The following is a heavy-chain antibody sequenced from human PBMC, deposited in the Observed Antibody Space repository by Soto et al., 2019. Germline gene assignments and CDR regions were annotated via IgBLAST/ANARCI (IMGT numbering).Heavy chain of an antibody. CDR2: IYQSGST. Sequence: QVQLQESGPGLVKPSGTLSLTCAVSGGAISSSKWWSWVRQPPGKGLEWIGEIYQSGSTNYNPSLESRGRMSVDKSRNQFSLKLTSVSAADTAVYYCARASATIAAAAIFDYWGQGTLVTVSS. D-gene: IGHD6-13*01. CDR3: ARASATIAAAAIFDY. J-gene: IGHJ4*02. CDR1: GGAISSSKW. V-gene: IGHV4-4*02.